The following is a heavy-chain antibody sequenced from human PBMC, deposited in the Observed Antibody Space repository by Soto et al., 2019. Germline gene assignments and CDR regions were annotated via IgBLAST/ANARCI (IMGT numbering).Heavy chain of an antibody. CDR1: GYSFTNYW. CDR3: ARLVGDFNGYYPSWFER. Sequence: LGESLKISCKGSGYSFTNYWIAWVRQTPGKGLEWMGIIYPGDSDTKYSPSFQSQVTISLDKSINTAYLHWDSLKASDTAMYYCARLVGDFNGYYPSWFERWGQGTPVTVCS. V-gene: IGHV5-51*01. D-gene: IGHD3-3*01. CDR2: IYPGDSDT. J-gene: IGHJ5*02.